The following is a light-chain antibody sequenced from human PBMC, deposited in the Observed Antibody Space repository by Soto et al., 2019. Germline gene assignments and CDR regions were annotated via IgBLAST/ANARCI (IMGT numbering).Light chain of an antibody. V-gene: IGKV3-15*01. CDR3: QQYNNWPLT. J-gene: IGKJ4*01. CDR1: QSVSSN. CDR2: GAS. Sequence: EIVMTQSPATLSVSPGERATLSCRASQSVSSNLAWYQQKPGQAPRLFIYGASTRATGIPARFSGSGSGTEFTLTISSLQSEDFAVYYCQQYNNWPLTFGGGTKVEIQ.